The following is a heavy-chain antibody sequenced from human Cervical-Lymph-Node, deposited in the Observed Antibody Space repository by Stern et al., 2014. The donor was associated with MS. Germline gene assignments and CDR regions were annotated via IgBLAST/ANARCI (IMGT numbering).Heavy chain of an antibody. CDR2: LIPSNGAT. CDR3: ARAAYDGYLDH. V-gene: IGHV1-2*06. J-gene: IGHJ1*01. CDR1: GYTFIDHY. Sequence: QVQLVQSGSAVKKPGASVRVSCKVSGYTFIDHYLHWVRQAPGQGLEWMGRLIPSNGATSVAQSFQDRGTMTGDTSISTAYMELSGLRSDDTAVYYCARAAYDGYLDHWGQGTPVTVSS. D-gene: IGHD5-12*01.